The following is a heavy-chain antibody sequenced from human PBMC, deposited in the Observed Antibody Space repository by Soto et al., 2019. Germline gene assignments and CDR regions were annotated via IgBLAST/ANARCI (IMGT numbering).Heavy chain of an antibody. Sequence: GGSLRLSCVASGFTFSSYGMHWVRQAPGKGLEWVAVMSYDGSHEYYADSVKGRFTISRDNSKTILYLQMNSLRLEDTAVYYCAKGSVLRVVEAPLAILGGVDAWGQGAMVTVSS. CDR3: AKGSVLRVVEAPLAILGGVDA. CDR1: GFTFSSYG. V-gene: IGHV3-33*06. J-gene: IGHJ6*02. CDR2: MSYDGSHE. D-gene: IGHD2-8*01.